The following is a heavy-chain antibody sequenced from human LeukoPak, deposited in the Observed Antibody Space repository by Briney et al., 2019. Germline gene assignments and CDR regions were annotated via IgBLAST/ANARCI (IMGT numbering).Heavy chain of an antibody. CDR1: GFTFRSYG. D-gene: IGHD3-16*01. CDR2: INSRGDST. Sequence: GGSLRLSCAASGFTFRSYGMSWVRQAPGKGLEWVSSINSRGDSTYYADSVKGRVTISRDNSKNMVYLEMYSLRVEDTAIYYCAKDQMGDHNFACYPPPLDYWGQGNLVTVSS. J-gene: IGHJ4*02. V-gene: IGHV3-23*01. CDR3: AKDQMGDHNFACYPPPLDY.